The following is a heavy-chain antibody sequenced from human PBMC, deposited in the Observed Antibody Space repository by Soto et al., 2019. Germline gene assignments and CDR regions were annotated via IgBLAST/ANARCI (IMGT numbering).Heavy chain of an antibody. Sequence: GGSLRLSCEASGFIFSDHAMSWVRQAPGKGREWVSAISGNGIATYYADSVKGRFTISRDNSKNTLYLQMNRLRADDTAAYYCASPASSGVPVTNNWFHPWGQVSLVTVSS. CDR2: ISGNGIAT. CDR1: GFIFSDHA. V-gene: IGHV3-23*01. CDR3: ASPASSGVPVTNNWFHP. D-gene: IGHD3-22*01. J-gene: IGHJ5*02.